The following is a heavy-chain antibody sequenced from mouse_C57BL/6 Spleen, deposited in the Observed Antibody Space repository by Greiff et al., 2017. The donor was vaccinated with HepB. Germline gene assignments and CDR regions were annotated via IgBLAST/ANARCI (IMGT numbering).Heavy chain of an antibody. CDR1: GFTFTDYY. J-gene: IGHJ3*01. Sequence: EVQGVESGGGLVQPGGSLSLSCAASGFTFTDYYMSWVRQPPGKALEWLGFIRNKANGYTTEYSASVKGRFTISRDNSQSILYLQMNALRAEDSATYYCARYNYYGSSPFAYWGQGTLVTVSA. V-gene: IGHV7-3*01. D-gene: IGHD1-1*01. CDR2: IRNKANGYTT. CDR3: ARYNYYGSSPFAY.